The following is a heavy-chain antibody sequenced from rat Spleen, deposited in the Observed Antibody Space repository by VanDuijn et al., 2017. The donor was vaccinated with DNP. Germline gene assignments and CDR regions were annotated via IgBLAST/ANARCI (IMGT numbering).Heavy chain of an antibody. CDR3: ATHDNWA. Sequence: EVQLVESGGGLVQPGRSLKLSCVAAGFTFSDYNMAWVRQAPKRCLEWVATIIYADTMTYYRDSVNGRFTVSRDNAKSTLYLQMDSLRSEDTATYYCATHDNWAWGQGTSVTVSS. V-gene: IGHV5S10*01. D-gene: IGHD3-6*01. CDR1: GFTFSDYN. J-gene: IGHJ4*01. CDR2: IIYADTMT.